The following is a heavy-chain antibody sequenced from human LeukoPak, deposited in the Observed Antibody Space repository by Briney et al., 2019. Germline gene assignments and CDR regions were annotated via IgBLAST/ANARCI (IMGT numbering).Heavy chain of an antibody. Sequence: GGSLRLSCAASGFTFNSYWMHWVRQAPGKGLVWVSRINTDGSSPTYVDSVKGRFTISRDNAKNTLYLQINSLRAEDTAVYYCARGRVTSSWYYFDYWGQGALVTVSS. CDR2: INTDGSSP. D-gene: IGHD6-13*01. CDR1: GFTFNSYW. V-gene: IGHV3-74*01. J-gene: IGHJ4*02. CDR3: ARGRVTSSWYYFDY.